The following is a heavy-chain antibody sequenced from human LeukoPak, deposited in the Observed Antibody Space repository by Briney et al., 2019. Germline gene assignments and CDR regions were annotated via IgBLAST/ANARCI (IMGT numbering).Heavy chain of an antibody. V-gene: IGHV3-30*18. CDR2: ISYDGSNK. Sequence: GSLRLSCAASGFTFSSYGMHWVRQAPGKGLEWVAVISYDGSNKYYADSVKGRFTISRDNSKNTLYLQMNSLRAEDTAVYYCAKDRLWFGDLPAGYFDYWGQGTLVTVSS. D-gene: IGHD3-10*01. CDR1: GFTFSSYG. J-gene: IGHJ4*02. CDR3: AKDRLWFGDLPAGYFDY.